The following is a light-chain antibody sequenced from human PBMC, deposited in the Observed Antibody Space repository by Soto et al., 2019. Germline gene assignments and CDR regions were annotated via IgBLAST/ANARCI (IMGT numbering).Light chain of an antibody. CDR1: SSNIGSNY. CDR3: AAWDDSLSGPV. V-gene: IGLV1-47*02. CDR2: SHD. Sequence: QAVVTQPPSASGTPGQRVTISCSGSSSNIGSNYVYWYQQLPGTAPKLLIYSHDQRPSGVPDRFSGSKSGTSSSLAISGLRSEDEADYYCAAWDDSLSGPVFGGGTKVTVL. J-gene: IGLJ2*01.